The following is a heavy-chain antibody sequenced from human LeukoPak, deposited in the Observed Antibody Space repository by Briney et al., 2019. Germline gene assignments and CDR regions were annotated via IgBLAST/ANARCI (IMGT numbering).Heavy chain of an antibody. Sequence: SETLSLTCTVSGGSISTSSYYWSWIRQPPGKGLEWIGYIYYSGSTNYNPSLKSRVTISVDTSKNQFSLKLSSVTAADTAVYYCARTAYSSGWYPNFDYWGQGTLVTVSS. CDR1: GGSISTSSYY. J-gene: IGHJ4*02. D-gene: IGHD6-19*01. CDR2: IYYSGST. CDR3: ARTAYSSGWYPNFDY. V-gene: IGHV4-61*01.